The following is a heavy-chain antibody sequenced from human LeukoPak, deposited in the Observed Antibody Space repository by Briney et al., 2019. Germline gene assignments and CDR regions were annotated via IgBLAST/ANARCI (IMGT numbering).Heavy chain of an antibody. J-gene: IGHJ3*02. CDR2: ISGSGGST. Sequence: GGSLRLSCAASGFTFSSYGMSWVRQAPGKGLEWVSAISGSGGSTYYADSVKGRFTVSRDNSKNTLYLQMNSLRAEDTAVYYCAKNFYDILTGAFDIWGQGTMVTVSS. CDR3: AKNFYDILTGAFDI. V-gene: IGHV3-23*01. CDR1: GFTFSSYG. D-gene: IGHD3-9*01.